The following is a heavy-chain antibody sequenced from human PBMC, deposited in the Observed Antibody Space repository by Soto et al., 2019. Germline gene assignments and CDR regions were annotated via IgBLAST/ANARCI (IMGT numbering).Heavy chain of an antibody. CDR2: INAGNGNT. J-gene: IGHJ5*02. V-gene: IGHV1-3*01. D-gene: IGHD2-2*01. CDR1: GYTFTSYA. CDR3: ARAGIGRYCSSTRCPNWFAP. Sequence: ASVKVSCKASGYTFTSYAMHWVRQAPGQRLEWMGWINAGNGNTKYSQKFQGRVTITRDTSASTAYMELSSLRSEDTAVYYCARAGIGRYCSSTRCPNWFAPWGQGTLVTVSS.